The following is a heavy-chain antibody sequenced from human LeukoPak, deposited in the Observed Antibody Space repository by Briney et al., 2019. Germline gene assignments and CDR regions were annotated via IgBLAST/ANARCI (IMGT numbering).Heavy chain of an antibody. J-gene: IGHJ4*02. CDR1: GDSISRGGYY. Sequence: PSQTLSLTCTVSGDSISRGGYYWTWIRQPPGKALEWIGYINHSESTYYNPSLKGRVTMSVDTSKNQFSLKLSSVTAADTAVYYCARECPYCSSANCHSRDFDHWGQGILVTVSS. CDR2: INHSEST. D-gene: IGHD2-2*01. V-gene: IGHV4-30-4*08. CDR3: ARECPYCSSANCHSRDFDH.